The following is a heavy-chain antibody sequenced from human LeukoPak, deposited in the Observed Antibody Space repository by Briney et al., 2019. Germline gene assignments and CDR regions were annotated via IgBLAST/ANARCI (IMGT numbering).Heavy chain of an antibody. CDR3: ARVRSYGSGFDY. CDR2: MRFDGNNK. Sequence: PGGSLRLSCAASGFTFSSYGMHWVRQAPGKGLEWVAFMRFDGNNKYYTDSVKGRFTISRDSSKTTLYLQMNSLRAGDTAVYYCARVRSYGSGFDYWGQGTLVTVSS. V-gene: IGHV3-30*02. CDR1: GFTFSSYG. D-gene: IGHD3-10*01. J-gene: IGHJ4*02.